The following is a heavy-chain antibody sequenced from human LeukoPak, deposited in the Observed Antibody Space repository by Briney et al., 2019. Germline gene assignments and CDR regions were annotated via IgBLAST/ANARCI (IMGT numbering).Heavy chain of an antibody. V-gene: IGHV4-59*01. CDR3: ARDGGRLQLPEAFDI. J-gene: IGHJ3*02. Sequence: SETLSLTCSVSGGSISGYYWCWSRQPPGKGVEWIGNLFHTRGAWYKSSLKSRVTTSVDTSKNEFSLSLSSVTAADTAVYYCARDGGRLQLPEAFDIWGQGTMVTVSS. CDR1: GGSISGYY. D-gene: IGHD5-24*01. CDR2: LFHTRGA.